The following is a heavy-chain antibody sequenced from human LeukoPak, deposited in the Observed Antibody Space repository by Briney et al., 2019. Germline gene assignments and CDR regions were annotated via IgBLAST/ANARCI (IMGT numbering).Heavy chain of an antibody. J-gene: IGHJ4*02. V-gene: IGHV3-23*01. CDR2: ISYSGGTT. CDR3: AQEVPATDYYDSSGYGVLYY. Sequence: GGSLRLSCAASGFIFGSYAMSWVRQAPGKGLEWVSAISYSGGTTYYADSVKGRFTTSRDNSKKTLYLQMNSLRAEDTAVYYCAQEVPATDYYDSSGYGVLYYWGQGTLVTVSS. CDR1: GFIFGSYA. D-gene: IGHD3-22*01.